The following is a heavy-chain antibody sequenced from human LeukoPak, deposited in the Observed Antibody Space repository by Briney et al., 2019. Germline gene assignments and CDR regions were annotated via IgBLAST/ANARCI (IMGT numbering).Heavy chain of an antibody. V-gene: IGHV3-23*01. CDR1: GFTFSRYA. CDR2: IGGLGAST. J-gene: IGHJ6*02. CDR3: ARDHIVVERRGLGRSNYYYYGMDV. Sequence: GGSLRLSCEASGFTFSRYAMTWVRQAPGKGLEWVSTIGGLGASTNYADSVKGRFTISRDNSKNTLYLQMNSLRAEDTAVYYCARDHIVVERRGLGRSNYYYYGMDVWGQGTTVTVSS. D-gene: IGHD2-2*01.